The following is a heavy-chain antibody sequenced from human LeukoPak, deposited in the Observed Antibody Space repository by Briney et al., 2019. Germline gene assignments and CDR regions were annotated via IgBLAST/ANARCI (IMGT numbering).Heavy chain of an antibody. V-gene: IGHV1-69*04. CDR1: GGTFSSYA. CDR3: ARDALYCSSTSCSVGGYGMDV. CDR2: IIPILGIA. Sequence: SVTVSCKASGGTFSSYAISWVRQAPGQGLEWMGRIIPILGIANYAQKFQGRVTITADKSTSTAYMELSSLRSEDTAVYYCARDALYCSSTSCSVGGYGMDVWGQGTTVTVS. J-gene: IGHJ6*02. D-gene: IGHD2-2*01.